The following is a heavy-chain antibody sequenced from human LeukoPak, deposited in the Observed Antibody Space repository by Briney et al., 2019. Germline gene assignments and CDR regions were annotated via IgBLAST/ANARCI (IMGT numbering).Heavy chain of an antibody. D-gene: IGHD6-19*01. CDR1: GFTFSSYE. J-gene: IGHJ5*02. CDR3: ASHRLLYSSGWYWFDP. Sequence: GGSLRLSCAASGFTFSSYEMNWVRQAPGKGLEWVSYISSSGSTIYYADSVKGRFTISRDNAKNSLYLQMNSLRAEDTAVYYCASHRLLYSSGWYWFDPWGQGTLVTVSS. CDR2: ISSSGSTI. V-gene: IGHV3-48*03.